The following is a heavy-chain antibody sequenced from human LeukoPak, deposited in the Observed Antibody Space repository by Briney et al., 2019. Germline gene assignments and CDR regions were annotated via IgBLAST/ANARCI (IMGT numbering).Heavy chain of an antibody. CDR3: AKDVAGGSGSSLDF. CDR1: GFTFDDYA. J-gene: IGHJ4*02. Sequence: SLRLSCAASGFTFDDYAMHWVRQPPGKGLEWVSTISWNSGTIAYADSVKGRFTISRDNAKNSLYLQMNSLRTADTAVYYCAKDVAGGSGSSLDFWGQGTLVTVSS. CDR2: ISWNSGTI. V-gene: IGHV3-9*01. D-gene: IGHD3-10*01.